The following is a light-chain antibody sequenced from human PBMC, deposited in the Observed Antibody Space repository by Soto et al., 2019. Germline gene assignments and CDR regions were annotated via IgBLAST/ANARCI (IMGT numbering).Light chain of an antibody. CDR2: AES. J-gene: IGKJ5*01. CDR1: QGISNF. V-gene: IGKV1-27*01. Sequence: DIQMTQSPSSLSASVGDRVTITCRASQGISNFLAWYQQKPGKVPKVLFSAESTLQSGLPSRFSGSGSGTDFTLTITSLQPEDVATYYCHTYSCVITFGQGTRLVIK. CDR3: HTYSCVIT.